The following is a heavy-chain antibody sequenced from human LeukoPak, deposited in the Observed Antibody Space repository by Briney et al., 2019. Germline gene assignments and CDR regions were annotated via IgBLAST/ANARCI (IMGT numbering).Heavy chain of an antibody. CDR3: ARVRKGIAAAFDY. V-gene: IGHV1-2*02. CDR1: GYTFTGYY. J-gene: IGHJ4*02. Sequence: ASVKVSCKASGYTFTGYYMHWVRQAPGQGLEWMGWINPNSGGTNYAQKLQGRVTMTTDTSTSTAYMELRSLRSDDTAVYYCARVRKGIAAAFDYWGQGTLVTVSS. CDR2: INPNSGGT. D-gene: IGHD6-13*01.